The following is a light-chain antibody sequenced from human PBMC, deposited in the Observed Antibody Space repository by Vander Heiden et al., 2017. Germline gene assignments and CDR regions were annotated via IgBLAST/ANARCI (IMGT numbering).Light chain of an antibody. CDR2: RAS. CDR1: QSVGNW. CDR3: QQYNSYPWT. J-gene: IGKJ1*01. V-gene: IGKV1-5*03. Sequence: DIQMTQSPSTLSASVGDRVTISCRASQSVGNWLAWYQQKPGKAPNLLISRASSLESGVPPRFSGSGSGTEFTLTISSLQPDDFAIYYCQQYNSYPWTFGQGTKVEVK.